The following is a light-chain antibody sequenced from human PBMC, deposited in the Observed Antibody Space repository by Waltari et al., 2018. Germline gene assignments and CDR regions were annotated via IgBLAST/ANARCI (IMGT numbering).Light chain of an antibody. Sequence: DIVMTQFPDSLAVSLGERATINCKSSQSVFFSPKNKNFLAWYQQKPGQPPKLLIYWASTRESGVPDRFTGSGSGTDFTLTVSSLQAEDVAIYYCQQYYSIPYTFGQGTKLEIK. J-gene: IGKJ2*01. V-gene: IGKV4-1*01. CDR1: QSVFFSPKNKNF. CDR2: WAS. CDR3: QQYYSIPYT.